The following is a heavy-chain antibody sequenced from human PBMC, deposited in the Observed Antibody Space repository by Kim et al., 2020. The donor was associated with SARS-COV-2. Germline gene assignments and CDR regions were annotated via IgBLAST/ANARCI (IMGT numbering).Heavy chain of an antibody. CDR3: AGGWGCSGGTCYHDY. J-gene: IGHJ4*02. V-gene: IGHV3-48*02. D-gene: IGHD2-15*01. Sequence: DAVKGPFTLSKDNTKNSLYLQMNSLRDEGTAVYYCAGGWGCSGGTCYHDYWGQGTLVTVSS.